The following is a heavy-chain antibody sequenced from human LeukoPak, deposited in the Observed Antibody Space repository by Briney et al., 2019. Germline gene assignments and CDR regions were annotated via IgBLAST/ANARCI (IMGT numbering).Heavy chain of an antibody. Sequence: GGSLRLSCAASGFTFSSYAMSWVRQTPGKGLEWVSAISGSGGCTYYADSVKGRFTISRDNSKNTLYLQMNSLRAEDTAVYYCAKQDIVVVPAAYDYWGQGTLVTVSS. V-gene: IGHV3-23*01. CDR1: GFTFSSYA. CDR2: ISGSGGCT. J-gene: IGHJ4*02. D-gene: IGHD2-2*01. CDR3: AKQDIVVVPAAYDY.